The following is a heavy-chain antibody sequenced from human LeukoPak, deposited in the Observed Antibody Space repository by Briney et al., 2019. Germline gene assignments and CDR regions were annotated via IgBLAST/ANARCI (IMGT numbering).Heavy chain of an antibody. V-gene: IGHV3-11*06. J-gene: IGHJ4*02. CDR3: ARDRDGYSYG. D-gene: IGHD5-18*01. Sequence: PGGSRRPSWPASGSTSGNHYMGWFRQLQGKGREWVSYISSSSSYTNYADSVKSRFTISRDNAKNSLYLQMNSLRAEDTAVYYCARDRDGYSYGWGQGTLVTVSS. CDR1: GSTSGNHY. CDR2: ISSSSSYT.